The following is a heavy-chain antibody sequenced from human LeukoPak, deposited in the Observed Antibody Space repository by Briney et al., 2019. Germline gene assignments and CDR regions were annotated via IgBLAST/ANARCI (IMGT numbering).Heavy chain of an antibody. V-gene: IGHV3-11*04. J-gene: IGHJ4*02. CDR1: GFTFSDYY. CDR2: ISSSGSTI. D-gene: IGHD5-24*01. CDR3: ARGRRDGYNAPFHY. Sequence: PGGSLRLSCAASGFTFSDYYMSWIRQAPGKGLGWVSYISSSGSTIYYADSVKGRFTISRDNAKNSLYLQMNSLRAEDTAVYYCARGRRDGYNAPFHYWGQGTLVTVSS.